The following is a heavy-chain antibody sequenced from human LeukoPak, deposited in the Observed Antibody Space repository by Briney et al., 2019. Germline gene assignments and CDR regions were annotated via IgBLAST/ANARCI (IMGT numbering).Heavy chain of an antibody. CDR1: GGSISSGSYY. V-gene: IGHV4-39*01. J-gene: IGHJ6*03. Sequence: SETLSLTCTVSGGSISSGSYYWSWIRQPPGKGLEWIGEINHSGSTNYNPSLKSRVTISVDTSKNQFSLKLSSVTAADTAVYYCARHVHYYYYMDVWGKGTTVTVSS. CDR2: INHSGST. CDR3: ARHVHYYYYMDV.